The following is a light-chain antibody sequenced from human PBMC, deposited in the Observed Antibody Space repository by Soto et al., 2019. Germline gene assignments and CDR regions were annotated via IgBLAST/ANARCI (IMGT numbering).Light chain of an antibody. J-gene: IGLJ2*01. CDR3: SSYTSSSTVV. Sequence: QSALTQPASVSGSPGQSITISCTGTSSDVGGYNFVSWYQQHPGTAPKLTIYDVSNRPSGVSNRFSGSKSGNTASLTISGLQPEDEADYYCSSYTSSSTVVFGGGTKLTVL. V-gene: IGLV2-14*01. CDR1: SSDVGGYNF. CDR2: DVS.